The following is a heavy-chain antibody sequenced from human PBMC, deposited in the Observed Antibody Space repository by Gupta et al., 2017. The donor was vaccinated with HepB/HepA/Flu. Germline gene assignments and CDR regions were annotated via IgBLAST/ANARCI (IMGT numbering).Heavy chain of an antibody. V-gene: IGHV3-20*04. Sequence: EVQLVESGGGVERPGGARRLSWAASGGSFDDYGMRWVRQAPGKGLEWVSGINWNGDSTNYAEAVKGRFSISRDNAKNSLYLQMNSLRVEDTALYYCARDWGWGGSYLDYWGQGTLVTAAS. J-gene: IGHJ4*02. CDR1: GGSFDDYG. CDR2: INWNGDST. D-gene: IGHD3-10*01. CDR3: ARDWGWGGSYLDY.